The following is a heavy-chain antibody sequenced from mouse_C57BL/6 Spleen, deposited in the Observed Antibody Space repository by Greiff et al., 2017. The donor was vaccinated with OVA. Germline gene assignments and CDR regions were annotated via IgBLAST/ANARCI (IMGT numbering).Heavy chain of an antibody. CDR3: ARLSRESDY. CDR2: IYPGDGDT. CDR1: GYAFSSSW. J-gene: IGHJ2*01. V-gene: IGHV1-82*01. Sequence: QVQLQQSGPELVKPGASVKISCKASGYAFSSSWMNWVKQRPGKGLEWIGRIYPGDGDTNYNGKFKGKATLTADKSSSTAYMQLSSLTSEDFAVYFCARLSRESDYWGQGTTLTVSS.